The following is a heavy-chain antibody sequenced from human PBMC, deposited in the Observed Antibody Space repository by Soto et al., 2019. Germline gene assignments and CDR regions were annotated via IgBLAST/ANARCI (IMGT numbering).Heavy chain of an antibody. D-gene: IGHD4-17*01. CDR1: GFTFTSYA. Sequence: EVQLSESGGGLVQPGGSLRLSCAASGFTFTSYALNWVRQAPGKGLEWVSGISGIGDSTYNADSVKGRFTISRDISKNTLYRQMDNLRAEDTALDYRATGGYGDYSFDFGGQGTLVTVSS. J-gene: IGHJ4*02. CDR3: ATGGYGDYSFDF. V-gene: IGHV3-23*01. CDR2: ISGIGDST.